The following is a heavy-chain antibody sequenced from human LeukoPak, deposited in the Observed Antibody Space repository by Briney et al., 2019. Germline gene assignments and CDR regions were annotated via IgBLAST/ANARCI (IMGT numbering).Heavy chain of an antibody. V-gene: IGHV4-34*01. Sequence: PSETLSLTCAVYGGSFSGHYWSWIRQPPGKGLEWIGEINHSGSTNYNPSLKSRVTISVDTSKNQFSLKLSSVTAADTAVYFCASNYYYYYGMDVWGQGTTVTVSS. J-gene: IGHJ6*02. CDR2: INHSGST. CDR1: GGSFSGHY. CDR3: ASNYYYYYGMDV.